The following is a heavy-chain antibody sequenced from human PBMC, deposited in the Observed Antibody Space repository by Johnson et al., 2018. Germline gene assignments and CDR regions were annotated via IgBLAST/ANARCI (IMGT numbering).Heavy chain of an antibody. CDR1: GGTFSSYT. CDR2: IIPILGIA. V-gene: IGHV1-69*09. Sequence: QVGLGQAGAEVKEPGSSVKVSCKASGGTFSSYTISWVRQAPGQGLEWMGRIIPILGIANYAQKFQGRVKITGDKTTSTAYMEMRRLRAEDTAVYYCAKVNSDAFDIWGQGTMVTVSS. CDR3: AKVNSDAFDI. J-gene: IGHJ3*02. D-gene: IGHD2/OR15-2a*01.